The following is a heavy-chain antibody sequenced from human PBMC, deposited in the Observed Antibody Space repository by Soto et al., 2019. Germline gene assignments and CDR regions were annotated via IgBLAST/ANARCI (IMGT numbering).Heavy chain of an antibody. J-gene: IGHJ5*02. V-gene: IGHV4-31*03. CDR2: NYYSGTT. Sequence: QVQLQESGPGLVEPSQTLSLTCTVSGGSISGGGYSWSWIRQHPGKGLEWFGYNYYSGTTYYNPSPKSRLTITRDTSKTQSSLKLSSVTAADTAVYYCARAWTATAGWANWFDLWGQGTLVTVSS. D-gene: IGHD6-13*01. CDR3: ARAWTATAGWANWFDL. CDR1: GGSISGGGYS.